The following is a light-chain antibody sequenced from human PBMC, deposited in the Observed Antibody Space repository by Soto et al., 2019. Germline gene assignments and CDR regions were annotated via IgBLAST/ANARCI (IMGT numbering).Light chain of an antibody. Sequence: EIVLTQSPATLSLSPGERATLSCRASQTVDSYLVWYQQKPGQAPRLLIYDASIRATGIPARFSGSGSGTDFTLTISSLEPKDFAVYYCQHRSHWPPRTFGGGTKVEIK. CDR3: QHRSHWPPRT. V-gene: IGKV3-11*01. J-gene: IGKJ4*01. CDR2: DAS. CDR1: QTVDSY.